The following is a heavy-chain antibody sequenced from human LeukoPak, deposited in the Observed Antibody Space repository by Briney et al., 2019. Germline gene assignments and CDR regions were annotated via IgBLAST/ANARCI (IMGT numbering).Heavy chain of an antibody. J-gene: IGHJ4*02. CDR3: ARHGLERRPHGFDY. Sequence: SETLSLTCTVSGDSISTYYWGWIRQPPGKGMEWIGSIYYSGSTYYNPSLKSRVTISVDTSKNQFSLKLSSVTAADTAVYYCARHGLERRPHGFDYWGQGTLVTVSS. D-gene: IGHD1-1*01. CDR2: IYYSGST. CDR1: GDSISTYY. V-gene: IGHV4-39*01.